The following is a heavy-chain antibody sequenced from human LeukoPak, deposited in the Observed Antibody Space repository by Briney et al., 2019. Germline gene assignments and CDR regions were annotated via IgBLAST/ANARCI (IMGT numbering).Heavy chain of an antibody. CDR2: IYPGDSDT. CDR3: ARLFTPRSGSYLEGLDY. Sequence: GESLKISCKGSGYSFTSYWIGWVRQMPGKGLEWMGIIYPGDSDTRYSPSFQGQVTISADRSISTAYLQWSSLKASDTAMYYCARLFTPRSGSYLEGLDYWGQGTLVTVSS. D-gene: IGHD3-10*01. V-gene: IGHV5-51*01. CDR1: GYSFTSYW. J-gene: IGHJ4*02.